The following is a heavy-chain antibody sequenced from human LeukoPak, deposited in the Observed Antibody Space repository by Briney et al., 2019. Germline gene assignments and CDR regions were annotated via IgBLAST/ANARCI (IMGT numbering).Heavy chain of an antibody. CDR3: ARGRGAARFPMDV. D-gene: IGHD6-6*01. CDR1: GGSVNNYF. CDR2: IYDSGST. J-gene: IGHJ6*02. Sequence: SETLSLTCTVSGGSVNNYFWSWIRQPPGKGLEWIGYIYDSGSTSYIPSLQSRVTISIDTSKNQFALRLTSVTAADTAVYYCARGRGAARFPMDVWGQGTTVTVSS. V-gene: IGHV4-59*02.